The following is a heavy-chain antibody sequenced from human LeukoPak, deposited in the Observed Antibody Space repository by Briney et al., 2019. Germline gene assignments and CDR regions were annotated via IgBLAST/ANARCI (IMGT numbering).Heavy chain of an antibody. Sequence: SSETLSLTCAVYGGSFSGYYWSWIRQPPGKGLEWIGEINHSGSTNYDPSLKSRVTISVDTSKNQFSLKLSSVTAADTAVYYCARHTDILTGYYIDYWGQGTLVTVSS. CDR3: ARHTDILTGYYIDY. J-gene: IGHJ4*02. D-gene: IGHD3-9*01. CDR1: GGSFSGYY. V-gene: IGHV4-34*01. CDR2: INHSGST.